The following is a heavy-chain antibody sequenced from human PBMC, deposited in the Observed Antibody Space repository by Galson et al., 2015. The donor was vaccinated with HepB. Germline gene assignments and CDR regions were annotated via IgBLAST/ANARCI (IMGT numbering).Heavy chain of an antibody. CDR2: ISSSSSYT. CDR3: AGGRGSGSTYNWFDP. V-gene: IGHV3-11*06. CDR1: GFTFSDYY. J-gene: IGHJ5*02. Sequence: SLRLSCAASGFTFSDYYMSWIRQAPGKGLEWVSYISSSSSYTNYADSVKGRFTISRDNAKNSLYLQMNGLRAEDTAVYYCAGGRGSGSTYNWFDPWGQGTLVTVSS. D-gene: IGHD3-10*01.